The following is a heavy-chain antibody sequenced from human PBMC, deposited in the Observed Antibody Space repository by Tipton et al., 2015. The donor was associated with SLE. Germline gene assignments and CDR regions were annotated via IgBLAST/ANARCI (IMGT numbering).Heavy chain of an antibody. J-gene: IGHJ3*02. CDR1: GFTFSSYA. V-gene: IGHV3-43D*04. CDR2: ISWDGGST. Sequence: SLRLSCAASGFTFSSYAMHWVRQAPGKGLEWVSLISWDGGSTYYADSVKGRFTISRDNSKNSLYLQMNSLRAEDTALYYCAKADYYDSSGYFAFDIWGQGTMVTVSS. D-gene: IGHD3-22*01. CDR3: AKADYYDSSGYFAFDI.